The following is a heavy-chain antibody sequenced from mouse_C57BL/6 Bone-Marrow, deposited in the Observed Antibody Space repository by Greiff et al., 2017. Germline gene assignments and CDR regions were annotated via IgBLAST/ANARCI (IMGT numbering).Heavy chain of an antibody. V-gene: IGHV1-85*01. J-gene: IGHJ1*03. D-gene: IGHD1-1*01. Sequence: QVQLQQSGPELVKPGASVKLSCKASGYTFTSYDINWVKQRPGQGLEWIGLIYPRDGRTKYNEKLKGKATLTVDTSSSTAYMELHSLTSEDSAVYFCARLEFDGSSGDWYFDVWGTGTTVTVSS. CDR3: ARLEFDGSSGDWYFDV. CDR2: IYPRDGRT. CDR1: GYTFTSYD.